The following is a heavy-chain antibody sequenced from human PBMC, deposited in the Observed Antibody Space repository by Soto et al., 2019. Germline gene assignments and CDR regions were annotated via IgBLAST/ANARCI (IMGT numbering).Heavy chain of an antibody. Sequence: ETLSLTCTVSGGSISSYYWSWIRQPPGKGLEWIGYIYYSGSTNYNPSLKSRVTISVDTSKNQFSLKLSSVTAADTAVYYCAISSGWVRYYFDYWGQGTLVTVSS. V-gene: IGHV4-59*01. CDR2: IYYSGST. D-gene: IGHD6-19*01. J-gene: IGHJ4*02. CDR3: AISSGWVRYYFDY. CDR1: GGSISSYY.